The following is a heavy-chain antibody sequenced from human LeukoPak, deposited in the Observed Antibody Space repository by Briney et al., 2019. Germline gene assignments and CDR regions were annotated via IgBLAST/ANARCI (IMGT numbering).Heavy chain of an antibody. J-gene: IGHJ4*02. CDR3: AKGGGGWYTTGWYYFDY. V-gene: IGHV3-23*01. D-gene: IGHD6-19*01. CDR1: GFTFSTYA. CDR2: ISGGGVHT. Sequence: GGSLRLSCAASGFTFSTYAMSWVRQAPGKGLEWVSSISGGGVHTYYADSVKGRFSISRDNSKNTLYLQMNSLRAEDTAVYYCAKGGGGWYTTGWYYFDYWGQGTLVTVSS.